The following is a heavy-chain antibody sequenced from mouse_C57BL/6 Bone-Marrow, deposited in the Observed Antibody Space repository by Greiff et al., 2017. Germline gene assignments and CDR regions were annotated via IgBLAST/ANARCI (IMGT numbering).Heavy chain of an antibody. J-gene: IGHJ3*01. CDR3: TDYYGSSGAY. Sequence: VQLKESGAELVRPGASVKLSCTASGFNIKDDYMPWVKQRPEQGLEWIGWIDPENGDTEYASKFQGKATITADTSSNTAYLQLSSLTSEDTAVYYCTDYYGSSGAYWGQGTLVTVSA. CDR2: IDPENGDT. CDR1: GFNIKDDY. V-gene: IGHV14-4*01. D-gene: IGHD1-1*01.